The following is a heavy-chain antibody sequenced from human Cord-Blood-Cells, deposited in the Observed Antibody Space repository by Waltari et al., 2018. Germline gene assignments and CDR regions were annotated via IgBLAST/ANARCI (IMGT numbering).Heavy chain of an antibody. CDR3: AHAPAFLPPYWYFDL. Sequence: QITLKESGPTLVKPTQTLTLTCTFSGFSLSTSGVGVGWLRQPPGKALEWLALIYWDDDKRYSPSLKSRLTITKDTSKNQVVLTMTNMDPVDTATYYCAHAPAFLPPYWYFDLWGRGTLVTVSS. CDR1: GFSLSTSGVG. J-gene: IGHJ2*01. CDR2: IYWDDDK. V-gene: IGHV2-5*02.